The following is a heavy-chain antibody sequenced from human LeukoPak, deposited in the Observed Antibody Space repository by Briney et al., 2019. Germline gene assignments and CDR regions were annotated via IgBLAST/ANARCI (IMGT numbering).Heavy chain of an antibody. D-gene: IGHD6-13*01. V-gene: IGHV3-23*01. Sequence: RGSLRLSCAASGFTFSSYAMSWVRQAPGKGLEWVSAISGSGGSTYYADSVKGRFTISRDNSKNTLYLQMNSLRAEDTAVYYCAKMVGLSIAAEFDYWGQGTLVTVSS. CDR3: AKMVGLSIAAEFDY. CDR2: ISGSGGST. J-gene: IGHJ4*02. CDR1: GFTFSSYA.